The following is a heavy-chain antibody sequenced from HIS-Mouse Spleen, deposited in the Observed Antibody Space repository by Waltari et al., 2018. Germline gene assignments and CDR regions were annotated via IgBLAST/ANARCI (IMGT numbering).Heavy chain of an antibody. CDR2: ISSSRSYI. CDR3: ARRLLTGDAFDI. D-gene: IGHD7-27*01. CDR1: GFTFSSYS. V-gene: IGHV3-21*01. J-gene: IGHJ3*02. Sequence: EVQLVQSGGGLVKPGGSLRLSCSASGFTFSSYSMNWVRQAQGKGLEVVSSISSSRSYIYYADSVKGRFTISRDNAKNSLYLQMNSLRAEDTAVYYCARRLLTGDAFDIWGQGTMVTVSS.